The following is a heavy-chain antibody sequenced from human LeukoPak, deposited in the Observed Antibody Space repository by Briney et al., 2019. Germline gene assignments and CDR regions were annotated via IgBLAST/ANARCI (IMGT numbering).Heavy chain of an antibody. D-gene: IGHD1-1*01. V-gene: IGHV3-23*01. J-gene: IGHJ4*02. CDR2: IGGSGGNT. Sequence: GGSLRLSCAASGFTFRSYAMSWVRQAPGKGLEWVSAIGGSGGNTYYADSVKGRFTISRDNSKNTLYLQMNSLRAEDTAVYYCAKQFTYNDYWGQGTLVTVSS. CDR1: GFTFRSYA. CDR3: AKQFTYNDY.